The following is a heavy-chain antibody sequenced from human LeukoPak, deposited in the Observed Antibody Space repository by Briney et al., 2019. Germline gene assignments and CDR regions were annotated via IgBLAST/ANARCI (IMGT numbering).Heavy chain of an antibody. D-gene: IGHD1-26*01. CDR1: GGTFSSYA. CDR3: ARGSGSYYREAYFDY. CDR2: IIPIFGTA. J-gene: IGHJ4*02. Sequence: SVTVSCKASGGTFSSYAISWVRQAPGQGLEWMGGIIPIFGTANYAQKLQGRVTMTTDTSTSTAYMELRSLRSDDTAVYYCARGSGSYYREAYFDYWGQGTLVTVAS. V-gene: IGHV1-69*05.